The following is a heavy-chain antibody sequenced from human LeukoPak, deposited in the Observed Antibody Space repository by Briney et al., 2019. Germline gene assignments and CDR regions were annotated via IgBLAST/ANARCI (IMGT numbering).Heavy chain of an antibody. Sequence: ASVKVSCKASGYTFTSNGISWGRQAPGQGLEGMGWISAYNGNTNYAQKLQGRVTMTTDTSTSTAYMELRSLRSDDTAVYYCARYCSSTSCYQDDPWGQGTLVTVSS. CDR1: GYTFTSNG. V-gene: IGHV1-18*01. J-gene: IGHJ5*02. CDR3: ARYCSSTSCYQDDP. D-gene: IGHD2-2*01. CDR2: ISAYNGNT.